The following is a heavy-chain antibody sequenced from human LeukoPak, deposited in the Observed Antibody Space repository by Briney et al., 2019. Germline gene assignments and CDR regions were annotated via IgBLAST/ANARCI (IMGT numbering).Heavy chain of an antibody. Sequence: GGSLRLSCAASGFTFSSYAMHWVRQAPGKGLEWVAVIWHDGSEKYYEDSVKGRFTISRDNSKNTLYLQMNSLRAEDTAVYYCARDPGGSYYFDYWGQGTLVTVSS. D-gene: IGHD1-26*01. J-gene: IGHJ4*02. CDR2: IWHDGSEK. CDR1: GFTFSSYA. V-gene: IGHV3-33*01. CDR3: ARDPGGSYYFDY.